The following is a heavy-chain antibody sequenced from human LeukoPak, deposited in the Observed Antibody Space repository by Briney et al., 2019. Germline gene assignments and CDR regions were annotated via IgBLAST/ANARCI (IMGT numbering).Heavy chain of an antibody. CDR2: ISGSGGST. V-gene: IGHV3-23*01. CDR1: GFTFSNFA. J-gene: IGHJ4*02. CDR3: AKGSHFDN. Sequence: PGGSLRLSCAASGFTFSNFAMSWVRQAPGKGLEWVSAISGSGGSTYYADSVKGRFTISRDNSKDTLYLQMNSLRAEDTALYYCAKGSHFDNWGQGTLVTVSS.